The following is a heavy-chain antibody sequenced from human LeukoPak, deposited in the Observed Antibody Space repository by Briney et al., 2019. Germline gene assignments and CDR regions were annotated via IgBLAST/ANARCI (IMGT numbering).Heavy chain of an antibody. Sequence: PGGSLRLSCAASGFTFSSYEMNWVRQAPGKGLEWVSYISSSGSTIYYADSVKGRVTISRDNAKNSLYLQMNSLRVEDTAVYYCARVGLRFLEVLWGQGTLATVSS. CDR1: GFTFSSYE. CDR2: ISSSGSTI. D-gene: IGHD3-3*01. J-gene: IGHJ4*02. V-gene: IGHV3-48*03. CDR3: ARVGLRFLEVL.